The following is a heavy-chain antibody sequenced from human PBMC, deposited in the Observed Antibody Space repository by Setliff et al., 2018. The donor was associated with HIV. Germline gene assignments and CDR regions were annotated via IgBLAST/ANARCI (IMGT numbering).Heavy chain of an antibody. CDR1: GASISNSNSY. V-gene: IGHV4-39*07. Sequence: PSETLSLTCTVYGASISNSNSYWGWIRQPPGKRLEWLGSIYYGGSTSYNPSLSSRLTISVDTSKNQVSLRLSSVTAADTAVYYCARDIGTVTDSDYWGQGTLVTVPS. J-gene: IGHJ4*02. CDR2: IYYGGST. CDR3: ARDIGTVTDSDY. D-gene: IGHD4-4*01.